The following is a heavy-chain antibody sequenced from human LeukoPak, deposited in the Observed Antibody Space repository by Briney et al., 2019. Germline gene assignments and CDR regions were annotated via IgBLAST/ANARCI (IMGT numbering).Heavy chain of an antibody. V-gene: IGHV4-30-4*01. D-gene: IGHD3-22*01. J-gene: IGHJ5*02. CDR1: GGSISSGDYY. CDR3: AREITTDWFDP. CDR2: IYYSGST. Sequence: SETLSLTCTVSGGSISSGDYYWSWIRQPPGKGLEWIGYIYYSGSTYYDPSLKSRVTISVDTSKNQFSLKLSSVTAADTAVYYCAREITTDWFDPWGQGTLVTVSS.